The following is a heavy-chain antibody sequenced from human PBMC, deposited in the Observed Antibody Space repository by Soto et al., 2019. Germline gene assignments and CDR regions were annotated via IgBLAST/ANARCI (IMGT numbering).Heavy chain of an antibody. V-gene: IGHV4-31*03. CDR3: ARAWSGYCTIFTCHALRAFDQ. CDR1: GGSVSSGDYC. Sequence: QVHLQESRPGLVKPSQTLSLTCTVSGGSVSSGDYCWNWIRQHPGKGLDWIGYICYSGPTYHNPSLKRRPGISRSVSNNLSSLIRTSVPAAATALCYWARAWSGYCTIFTCHALRAFDQWCQGTVVTVSS. CDR2: ICYSGPT. J-gene: IGHJ4*02. D-gene: IGHD2-8*01.